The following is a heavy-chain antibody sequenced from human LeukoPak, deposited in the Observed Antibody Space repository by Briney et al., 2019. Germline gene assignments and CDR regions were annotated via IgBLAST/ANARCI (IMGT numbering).Heavy chain of an antibody. D-gene: IGHD3-10*01. CDR2: ISSSSSYI. J-gene: IGHJ5*02. CDR3: ARGLWFGELSSLSWFDP. CDR1: GFTFSSYS. V-gene: IGHV3-21*04. Sequence: GGSLRLSCAASGFTFSSYSMNWVRQAPGKGLEWVSSISSSSSYIYYADSVKGRFTISRNNAKNSLYLQMNSLRAEDTAVYYCARGLWFGELSSLSWFDPWGQGTLVTVSS.